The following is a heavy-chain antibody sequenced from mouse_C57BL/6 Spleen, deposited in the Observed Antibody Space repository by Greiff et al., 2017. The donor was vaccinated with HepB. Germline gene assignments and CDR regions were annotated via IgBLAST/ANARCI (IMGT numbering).Heavy chain of an antibody. CDR2: IYPGDGDT. J-gene: IGHJ2*01. CDR1: GYAFSSSW. V-gene: IGHV1-82*01. D-gene: IGHD1-1*01. Sequence: VQLQQSGPELVKPGASVKISCKASGYAFSSSWMNWVKQRPGKGLEWIGRIYPGDGDTNYNGKFKGKATLTADKSSSTAYMQLSSLTSEDSAVYFCARDYGSSDPFFDYWGQGTTLTVSS. CDR3: ARDYGSSDPFFDY.